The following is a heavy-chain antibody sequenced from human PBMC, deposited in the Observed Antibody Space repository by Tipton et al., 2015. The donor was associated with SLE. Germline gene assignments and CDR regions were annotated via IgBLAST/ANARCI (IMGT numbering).Heavy chain of an antibody. D-gene: IGHD5-24*01. CDR3: AREREDGYSYDAFDI. CDR1: GYSFTSYW. Sequence: QLVQSGAEVKKPGESLRISCKGSGYSFTSYWISWVRQMPGKGLEWMGRIDPSDSYTNYSPSFQGHVTISADKSISTAFLQWSSLKASDTAMYYCAREREDGYSYDAFDIWGQGTMVTVSS. CDR2: IDPSDSYT. J-gene: IGHJ3*02. V-gene: IGHV5-10-1*01.